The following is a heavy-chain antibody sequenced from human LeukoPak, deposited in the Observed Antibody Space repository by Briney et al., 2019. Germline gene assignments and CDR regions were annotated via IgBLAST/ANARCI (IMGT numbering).Heavy chain of an antibody. CDR1: GFTFSTYG. Sequence: RGSLRLSCAASGFTFSTYGMHWVRQAPGRGLEWVAVIWFDGSNKYNADSVRGRFTISRDNSKNTLYLEMNSLRDEDTAVYYCAKASGRYCSSTRCQAPLDYWGQGTLVTVSS. CDR2: IWFDGSNK. J-gene: IGHJ4*02. V-gene: IGHV3-33*06. D-gene: IGHD2-2*01. CDR3: AKASGRYCSSTRCQAPLDY.